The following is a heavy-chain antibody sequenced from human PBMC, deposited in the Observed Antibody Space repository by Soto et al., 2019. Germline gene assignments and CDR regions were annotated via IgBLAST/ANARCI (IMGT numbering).Heavy chain of an antibody. V-gene: IGHV4-59*01. J-gene: IGHJ5*02. D-gene: IGHD5-12*01. Sequence: PSETLSLTCTVSGGSISSYYWSWIRQPPGKGLEWIGYIYYSGSTNYNPSLKSRVTISVDTSKNQFSLKLSSVTAADTAVYYCARVESGYNSEWFDPWGQGTLVTAPQ. CDR3: ARVESGYNSEWFDP. CDR1: GGSISSYY. CDR2: IYYSGST.